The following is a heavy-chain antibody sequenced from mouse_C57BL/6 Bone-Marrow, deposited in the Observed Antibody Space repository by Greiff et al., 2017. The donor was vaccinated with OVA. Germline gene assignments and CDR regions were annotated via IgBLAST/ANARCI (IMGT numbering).Heavy chain of an antibody. J-gene: IGHJ1*03. V-gene: IGHV5-9-1*02. CDR3: TRDRAWDLDWYCDV. CDR2: ISSGGDYI. D-gene: IGHD4-1*01. Sequence: EVQLVESGEGLVKPGGSLKLSCAASGFTFSSYAMSWVRQTPEKRLEWVAYISSGGDYIYYADTVKGRFTISRDNARNTLYLKMSSLKSEDTAMYYCTRDRAWDLDWYCDVWGTGTTVTVSS. CDR1: GFTFSSYA.